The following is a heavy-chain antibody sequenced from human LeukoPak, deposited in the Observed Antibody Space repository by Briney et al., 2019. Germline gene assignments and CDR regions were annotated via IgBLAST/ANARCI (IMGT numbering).Heavy chain of an antibody. D-gene: IGHD3-3*01. CDR3: ARDLWHAEYDFWSGYSGSGMDV. J-gene: IGHJ6*02. CDR2: ISGNGGDT. V-gene: IGHV3-23*01. CDR1: GFTFSSYA. Sequence: GGSLRLSCAASGFTFSSYAMSWVRQAPGKGLEWVSSISGNGGDTHHADSVKGRFTISRDNSKNTLYLQMKSLRVEDTAVYYCARDLWHAEYDFWSGYSGSGMDVWGQGTTVTVSS.